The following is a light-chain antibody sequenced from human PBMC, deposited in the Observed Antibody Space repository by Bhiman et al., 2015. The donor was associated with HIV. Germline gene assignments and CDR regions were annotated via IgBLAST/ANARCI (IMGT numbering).Light chain of an antibody. CDR2: DLT. CDR3: SSYTSRNTLV. Sequence: QSALTQPASVSGSPGQSITISCTGTSGDIGASDYISWYQQHPGKAPILMIYDLTERPSGVSNRFSGSKSGNTASLTISGLQAADEADYYCSSYTSRNTLVFGGGTKLTVL. CDR1: SGDIGASDY. V-gene: IGLV2-14*01. J-gene: IGLJ3*02.